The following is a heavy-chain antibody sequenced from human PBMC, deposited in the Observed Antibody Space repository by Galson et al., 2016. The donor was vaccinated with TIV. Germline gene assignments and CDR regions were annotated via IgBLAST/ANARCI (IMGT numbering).Heavy chain of an antibody. V-gene: IGHV3-74*01. J-gene: IGHJ4*02. CDR2: VDFDGSST. Sequence: SLRLSCAASGFTFSEFWMYWVRQVPGKGLVWVARVDFDGSSTNYADSVKGRFTISRENTKNTLYPQMNSLRAEDTAMYYCVRDWGNSGIVWNKYFDAWGQGVLVTVSA. CDR1: GFTFSEFW. D-gene: IGHD5-12*01. CDR3: VRDWGNSGIVWNKYFDA.